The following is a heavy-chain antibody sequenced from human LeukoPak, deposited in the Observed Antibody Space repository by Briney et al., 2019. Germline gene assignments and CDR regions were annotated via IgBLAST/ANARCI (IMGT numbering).Heavy chain of an antibody. Sequence: SETLSLTCTVSGGSISSYYWSWIRQPPGKGLEWIGKIYYSGSTNYNPSLKSRVTISVDTSKNQFSLKLSSVTAADTAVYYCARVPRITMVRGVVWFDPWGQGTLVTVSS. D-gene: IGHD3-10*01. J-gene: IGHJ5*02. V-gene: IGHV4-59*01. CDR3: ARVPRITMVRGVVWFDP. CDR1: GGSISSYY. CDR2: IYYSGST.